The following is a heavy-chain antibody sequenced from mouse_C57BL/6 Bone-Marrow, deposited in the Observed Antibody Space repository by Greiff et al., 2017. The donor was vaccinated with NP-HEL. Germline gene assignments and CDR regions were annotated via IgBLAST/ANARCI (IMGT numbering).Heavy chain of an antibody. Sequence: LVESGAELARPGASVKLSCKASGYTFTSYGISWVKQRTGQGLEWIGEIYPRSGNTYYNEKFKGKATLTADKSSSTAYMELRSLTSEDSAVYFCARGGNYSKRFAYWGQGTLVTVSA. V-gene: IGHV1-81*01. CDR1: GYTFTSYG. CDR3: ARGGNYSKRFAY. D-gene: IGHD2-5*01. CDR2: IYPRSGNT. J-gene: IGHJ3*01.